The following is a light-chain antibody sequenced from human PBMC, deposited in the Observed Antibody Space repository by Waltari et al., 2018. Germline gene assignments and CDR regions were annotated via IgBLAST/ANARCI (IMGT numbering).Light chain of an antibody. CDR2: DVS. CDR3: SSYTSRSNFGG. J-gene: IGLJ1*01. CDR1: SSDVGGYNY. V-gene: IGLV2-14*03. Sequence: QSALAQPASVSASPGQSITISCTGTSSDVGGYNYVSWYQQHADKAPKLIISDVSDRTPGVSKRFAGAKSGNTASLTISGLQAEDEGDYYCSSYTSRSNFGGFGTGTKVTVL.